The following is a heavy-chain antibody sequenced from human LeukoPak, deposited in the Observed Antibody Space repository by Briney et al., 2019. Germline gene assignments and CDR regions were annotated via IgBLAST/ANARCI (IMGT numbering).Heavy chain of an antibody. CDR3: ARDIGTVGADMDDAFDI. J-gene: IGHJ3*02. CDR1: GGTFSSYA. CDR2: IIPIFGTA. D-gene: IGHD1-26*01. Sequence: SVKVSCKASGGTFSSYAISWVRQAPGQGLEWMGGIIPIFGTANYAQKFQGRVTITADESTSTAYLELSSLRSEDTAVYYCARDIGTVGADMDDAFDIWGQGTMVTVSS. V-gene: IGHV1-69*01.